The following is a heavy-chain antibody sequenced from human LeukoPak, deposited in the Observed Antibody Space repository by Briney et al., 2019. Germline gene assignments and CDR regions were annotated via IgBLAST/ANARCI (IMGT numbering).Heavy chain of an antibody. CDR2: IYYSGST. CDR1: GGSISSSSYY. J-gene: IGHJ4*02. Sequence: SETLSLTCTVSGGSISSSSYYWGWIRQPPGKGLEWIGSIYYSGSTYYNPSLKSRVTISVDTSKNQFSLKLSSVTAADTAVYYCAREVSSSSRRFDYWGQGTLVTVSS. V-gene: IGHV4-39*07. CDR3: AREVSSSSRRFDY. D-gene: IGHD6-6*01.